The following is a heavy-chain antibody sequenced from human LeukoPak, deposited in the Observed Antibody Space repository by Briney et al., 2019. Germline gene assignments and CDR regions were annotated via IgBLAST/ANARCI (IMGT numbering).Heavy chain of an antibody. CDR3: ATMTTEYYFDY. D-gene: IGHD4-11*01. CDR2: IDPSDSYS. Sequence: GESLRISCQGSGYIFTSYWITWVRQMPGKGLEWVGRIDPSDSYSDYSPSFQGHVNVSSDKSISTAYLQWSSLKASDTAMYYCATMTTEYYFDYWGEGTLVTVPS. V-gene: IGHV5-10-1*01. J-gene: IGHJ4*02. CDR1: GYIFTSYW.